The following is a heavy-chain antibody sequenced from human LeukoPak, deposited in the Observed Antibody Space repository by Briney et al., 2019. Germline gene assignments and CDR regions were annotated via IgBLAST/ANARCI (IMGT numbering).Heavy chain of an antibody. CDR3: ARENSGYHKT. Sequence: GGSLRLSCAASGFTVSSNYTSWVRQAPGKGLEWVSVIYSGGSTYYADSVKGRFTISRDNSKNTLYLQMNSLRAEDTAVYYCARENSGYHKTWGQGTLVTVSS. CDR1: GFTVSSNY. J-gene: IGHJ5*02. D-gene: IGHD3-22*01. V-gene: IGHV3-53*01. CDR2: IYSGGST.